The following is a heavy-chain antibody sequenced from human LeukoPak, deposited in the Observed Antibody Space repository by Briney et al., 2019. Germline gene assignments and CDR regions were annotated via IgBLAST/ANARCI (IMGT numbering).Heavy chain of an antibody. J-gene: IGHJ4*02. V-gene: IGHV3-30*04. CDR1: GFTFSSYA. D-gene: IGHD1-7*01. CDR2: ISYDGSNK. Sequence: GGSLRLSCAASGFTFSSYAMHWVRQAPGKGQEWVAVISYDGSNKYYADSVRGRFTISRDNSKNTLYLQMNSLRAEDTAVYYCASQTGTNPYWGQGTLVTVSS. CDR3: ASQTGTNPY.